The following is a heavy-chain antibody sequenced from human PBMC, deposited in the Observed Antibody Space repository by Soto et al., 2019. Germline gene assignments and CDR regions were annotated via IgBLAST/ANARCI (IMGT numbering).Heavy chain of an antibody. D-gene: IGHD4-17*01. J-gene: IGHJ6*02. CDR3: ARDGGEYGDYVEYYYGMDV. Sequence: QVQLVESGGGVVQPGRSLRLSCAASGFTFSSYGMHWVRQAPGKGLEWVAVIWYDGSNKYYADSVKGRFTFSRDNSKNTLYLQMNSLRAEDTAVYYCARDGGEYGDYVEYYYGMDVWGQGTTVTVSS. V-gene: IGHV3-33*01. CDR1: GFTFSSYG. CDR2: IWYDGSNK.